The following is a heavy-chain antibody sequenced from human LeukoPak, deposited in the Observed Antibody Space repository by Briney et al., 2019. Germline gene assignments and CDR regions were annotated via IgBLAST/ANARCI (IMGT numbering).Heavy chain of an antibody. J-gene: IGHJ4*02. V-gene: IGHV3-23*01. D-gene: IGHD3-3*01. CDR3: AKEPPFLAEKGYFDY. CDR2: ISGSGGST. CDR1: AFTFSSYA. Sequence: PGGSLRLSCAASAFTFSSYAMNWVRQAPGKGLEWVSTISGSGGSTYYADSVKGRFTISRDNSKNTLYLQMNSLRAEYTAVYYCAKEPPFLAEKGYFDYWGQGTLVTVSS.